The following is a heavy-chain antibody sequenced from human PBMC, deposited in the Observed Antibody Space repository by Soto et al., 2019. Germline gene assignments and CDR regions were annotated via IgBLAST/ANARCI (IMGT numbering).Heavy chain of an antibody. Sequence: GGSLRLSCAASGFTFSSYAMSWVRQAPGKGLEWVSAISGSGGSTYYADSVKGRFTISRDNSKNTLYLQMNSLRAEDTAVYYCAKDNREWTRVDYFDYWGQGTLVTVSS. CDR1: GFTFSSYA. CDR2: ISGSGGST. V-gene: IGHV3-23*01. D-gene: IGHD3-3*01. J-gene: IGHJ4*02. CDR3: AKDNREWTRVDYFDY.